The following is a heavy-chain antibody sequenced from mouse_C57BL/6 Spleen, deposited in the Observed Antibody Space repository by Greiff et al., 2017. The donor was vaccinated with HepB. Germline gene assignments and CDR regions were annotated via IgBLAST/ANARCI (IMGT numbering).Heavy chain of an antibody. J-gene: IGHJ4*01. CDR2: IYPRDGST. V-gene: IGHV1-85*01. CDR3: ARLDYEYDGDAMDD. D-gene: IGHD2-4*01. CDR1: GYTFTSYD. Sequence: VHLVESGPELVKPGASVKLSCKASGYTFTSYDINWVQQRPGQGLEWIGWIYPRDGSTKYNEKFKGKATLTVDTSSSTAYMERHSLTSEDSAVYCCARLDYEYDGDAMDDWGQGTSVTVAA.